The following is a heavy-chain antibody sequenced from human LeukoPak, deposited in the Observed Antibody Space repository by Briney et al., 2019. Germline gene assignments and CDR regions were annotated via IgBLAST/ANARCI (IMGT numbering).Heavy chain of an antibody. Sequence: PGGSLRLSCAASGFTVSSNYMSWVRQAPGKGLEWVSVIYSGGSTYYADSVKGRFTISRDNSKNTLYLQMNSLRAEDTAVYYCARDIAYDSSGYYSPHCDYWGQGTLVTVSS. D-gene: IGHD3-22*01. J-gene: IGHJ4*02. CDR2: IYSGGST. V-gene: IGHV3-53*01. CDR3: ARDIAYDSSGYYSPHCDY. CDR1: GFTVSSNY.